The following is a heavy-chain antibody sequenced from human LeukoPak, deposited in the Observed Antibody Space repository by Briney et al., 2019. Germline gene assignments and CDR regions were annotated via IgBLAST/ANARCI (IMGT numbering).Heavy chain of an antibody. CDR1: GFTFSSYA. CDR3: AKDDPKSGSYTFGGFDY. Sequence: GGSLRLSCAASGFTFSSYAMSWVRQAPGKGLEWVSAISGSGGSTYYADSVKGRFTISRDNSKSTLYLQMNSLRAEDTAVYYCAKDDPKSGSYTFGGFDYWGQGTLVTVSS. J-gene: IGHJ4*02. CDR2: ISGSGGST. V-gene: IGHV3-23*01. D-gene: IGHD3-10*01.